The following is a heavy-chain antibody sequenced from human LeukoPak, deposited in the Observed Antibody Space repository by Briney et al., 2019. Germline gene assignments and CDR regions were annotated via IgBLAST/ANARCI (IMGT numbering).Heavy chain of an antibody. CDR1: SYTFTRYG. V-gene: IGHV1-18*01. Sequence: ASVKVSCKASSYTFTRYGISWVRQAPGQGLEWMGWISGYNGNTNYAQKFQGRVTMTTDTSTSTAYMELRSLRSDDTAVYYCAREAYYFDYWGQGTLVTVSS. J-gene: IGHJ4*02. CDR2: ISGYNGNT. CDR3: AREAYYFDY.